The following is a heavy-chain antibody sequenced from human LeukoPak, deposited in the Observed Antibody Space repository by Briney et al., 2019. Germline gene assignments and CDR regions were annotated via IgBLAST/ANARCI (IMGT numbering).Heavy chain of an antibody. D-gene: IGHD4-17*01. Sequence: GGSLRLSWAASGFTFSSYAMSWVRQAARKWLEWVSAISGSGGSTYYADSVKGRFTISRDNSKNTLYLQMNSLRAEDTAVYYCAKDHTYGDWVGRWGQGTLVTVSS. CDR2: ISGSGGST. V-gene: IGHV3-23*01. CDR1: GFTFSSYA. CDR3: AKDHTYGDWVGR. J-gene: IGHJ4*02.